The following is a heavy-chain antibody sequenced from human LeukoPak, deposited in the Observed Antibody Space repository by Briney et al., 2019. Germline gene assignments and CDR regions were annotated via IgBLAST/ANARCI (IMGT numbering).Heavy chain of an antibody. CDR2: IYYSGST. CDR3: ARVDSSSWYWDWFDP. D-gene: IGHD6-13*01. V-gene: IGHV4-59*01. J-gene: IGHJ5*02. CDR1: GGSISSYY. Sequence: SETLSLTCTVSGGSISSYYWSWIRQPPGKGLEWIGYIYYSGSTNYNPSLKSRVTISVDTSKNQFSLKLSSETAADTAVYYCARVDSSSWYWDWFDPWGQGTLVTVSS.